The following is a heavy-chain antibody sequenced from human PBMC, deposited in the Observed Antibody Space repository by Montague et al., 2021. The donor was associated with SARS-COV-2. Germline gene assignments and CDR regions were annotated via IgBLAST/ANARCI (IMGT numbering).Heavy chain of an antibody. D-gene: IGHD3-22*01. CDR2: PDTRGIT. V-gene: IGHV4-4*08. CDR1: LDSIVGEP. Sequence: SETLSLTCAVSLDSIVGEPWCWTEVHTPAGQSPKELVCPDTRGITTYNPSLGSRITISIDTSANQFSLNLRSVTAADTAVYFCASEVEIGWLSYFDNWGQGTLVAVSS. CDR3: ASEVEIGWLSYFDN. J-gene: IGHJ4*02.